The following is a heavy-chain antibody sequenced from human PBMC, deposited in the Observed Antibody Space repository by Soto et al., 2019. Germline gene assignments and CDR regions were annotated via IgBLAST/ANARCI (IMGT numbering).Heavy chain of an antibody. CDR3: ASNYAYAEGYYWYGIDV. V-gene: IGHV3-74*01. CDR2: ISSYGSDT. Sequence: GGFLRLSCAASGFTFSRYWRHWVRQAPGKGLMWVSRISSYGSDTHYAESVKGRFTISRDNAKNTLYLQMNSLRADDTAVYYCASNYAYAEGYYWYGIDVWGQGTTVTVSS. D-gene: IGHD3-16*01. CDR1: GFTFSRYW. J-gene: IGHJ6*02.